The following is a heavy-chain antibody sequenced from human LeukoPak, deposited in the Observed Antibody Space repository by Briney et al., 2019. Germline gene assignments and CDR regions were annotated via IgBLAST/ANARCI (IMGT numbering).Heavy chain of an antibody. Sequence: PSETLSLTCTVFGGSVSSYYWSWLRQPPGKGLEWIGYIYYSGSTNYNPSLKSRVTISVDTSNNQFSLKLSSVTAADTAVYYCARDVREGYYDSSGYYTDYWGQGTLVTVSS. V-gene: IGHV4-59*02. CDR1: GGSVSSYY. CDR3: ARDVREGYYDSSGYYTDY. D-gene: IGHD3-22*01. CDR2: IYYSGST. J-gene: IGHJ4*02.